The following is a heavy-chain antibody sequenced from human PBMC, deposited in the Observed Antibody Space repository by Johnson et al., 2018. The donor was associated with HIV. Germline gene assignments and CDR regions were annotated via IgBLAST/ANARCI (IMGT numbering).Heavy chain of an antibody. V-gene: IGHV3-30*02. CDR3: AKGIRNTPINDAFDI. J-gene: IGHJ3*02. CDR1: GFTFDDYA. Sequence: QVQLVESGGGLVQPGRSLRLSCAASGFTFDDYAMHWVRQAPGKGPEWVAFTRYDGSNQYYADSVTGRFTISRDNSENMVYLQMNSLRGDDTAVYYCAKGIRNTPINDAFDIWGQGTLVTVSS. D-gene: IGHD2-15*01. CDR2: TRYDGSNQ.